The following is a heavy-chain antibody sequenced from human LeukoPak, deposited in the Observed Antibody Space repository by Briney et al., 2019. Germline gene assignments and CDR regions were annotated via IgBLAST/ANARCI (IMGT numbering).Heavy chain of an antibody. V-gene: IGHV3-23*01. CDR2: ISGSGGST. J-gene: IGHJ6*02. CDR1: GFTFSSYA. Sequence: GGSLRLSCAASGFTFSSYAMSWVRQAPGKGLEWVSAISGSGGSTYYADSVKGRFTISRDNSKNTLYLQMNSLRAEDTALYYCAKDAIPYSSKGYGMDVWGQGTTVTVSS. CDR3: AKDAIPYSSKGYGMDV. D-gene: IGHD2-21*01.